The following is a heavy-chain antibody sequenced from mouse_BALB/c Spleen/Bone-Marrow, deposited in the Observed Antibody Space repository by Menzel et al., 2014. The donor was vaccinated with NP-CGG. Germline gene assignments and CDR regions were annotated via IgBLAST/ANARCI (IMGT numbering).Heavy chain of an antibody. V-gene: IGHV1S81*02. CDR2: INPSNGRT. D-gene: IGHD1-1*01. Sequence: VKLMESGAELVKPGASVKLSCKASGYTFTSYWMHWVKQRPGQGLDWIGEINPSNGRTNYNEKFRSKATLTVDKSSSTAYMQLSSLTSEDSAVYYCARRYYGSSYLLDYWGQGTTLTVSS. CDR3: ARRYYGSSYLLDY. J-gene: IGHJ2*01. CDR1: GYTFTSYW.